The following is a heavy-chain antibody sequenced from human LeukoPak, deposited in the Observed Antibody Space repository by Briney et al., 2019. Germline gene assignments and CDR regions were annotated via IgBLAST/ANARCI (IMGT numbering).Heavy chain of an antibody. J-gene: IGHJ6*03. V-gene: IGHV4-59*01. CDR1: GGSISSYY. CDR2: IYYSGST. Sequence: TSETLSLTCTVSGGSISSYYWSWIRQPPGKGLEWIGYIYYSGSTNYNPSLKSRVTISVDTSKNQFSLKLSSVTAADTAVYYCARNYGSGEDYYMDVWGKGTTVTISS. CDR3: ARNYGSGEDYYMDV. D-gene: IGHD3-10*01.